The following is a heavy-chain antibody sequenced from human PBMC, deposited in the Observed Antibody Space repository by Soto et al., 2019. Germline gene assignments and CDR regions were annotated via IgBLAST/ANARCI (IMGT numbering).Heavy chain of an antibody. D-gene: IGHD2-15*01. CDR3: ARGQEGVVATH. Sequence: TSETLSLTCAVSGGSISSGGYYWSWVRQPPGKGLEWIGEIKDGGSTNYSPSLRSRVTISADTSKKQFSLKVTSVTAADTAVYYCARGQEGVVATHWDQGTLVTVSS. V-gene: IGHV4-61*08. J-gene: IGHJ4*02. CDR2: IKDGGST. CDR1: GGSISSGGYY.